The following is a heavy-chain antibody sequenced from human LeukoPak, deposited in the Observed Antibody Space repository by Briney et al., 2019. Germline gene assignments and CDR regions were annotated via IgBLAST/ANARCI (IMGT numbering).Heavy chain of an antibody. CDR3: ARAGHYYDSSGYYPGDAFDI. Sequence: SGTLSLTCTVSGGSISSGDYYWSWIRQPPGKGLEWIGYIYYSGSTYYNPSLKSRVTISVDTSKNQFSLKLSSVTAADTAVYYCARAGHYYDSSGYYPGDAFDIWGQGTMVTVSS. V-gene: IGHV4-30-4*01. CDR2: IYYSGST. D-gene: IGHD3-22*01. J-gene: IGHJ3*02. CDR1: GGSISSGDYY.